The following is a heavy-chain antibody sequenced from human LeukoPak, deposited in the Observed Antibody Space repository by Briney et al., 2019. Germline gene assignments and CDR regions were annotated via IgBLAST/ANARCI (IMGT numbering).Heavy chain of an antibody. CDR3: AKVGWGYSYGSGEN. J-gene: IGHJ4*02. Sequence: GGSLRLSCAASGFTFSSYAMSWVRQAPGKGLEWVSAISGSGGSTYYADSVKGRFTISRDNSKNTLYLQMNSLRAEDTAVYYCAKVGWGYSYGSGENWGQGTLVTVSS. CDR2: ISGSGGST. V-gene: IGHV3-23*01. CDR1: GFTFSSYA. D-gene: IGHD5-18*01.